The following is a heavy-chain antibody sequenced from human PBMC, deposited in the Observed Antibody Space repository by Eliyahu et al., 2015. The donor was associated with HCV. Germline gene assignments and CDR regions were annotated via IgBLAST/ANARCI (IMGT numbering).Heavy chain of an antibody. D-gene: IGHD4-17*01. Sequence: QVQLVESGGGVVQPGRSLXLSCAASGFTFSSYAIHWVRQAPGKGLEWVALISYDGSNKYYADSVKGRFTISRDNSKNTLYLQMSSLRTEDTAIYYCARVKVTTTEDYFDYWGQGTLVTVSS. CDR3: ARVKVTTTEDYFDY. J-gene: IGHJ4*02. V-gene: IGHV3-30*04. CDR2: ISYDGSNK. CDR1: GFTFSSYA.